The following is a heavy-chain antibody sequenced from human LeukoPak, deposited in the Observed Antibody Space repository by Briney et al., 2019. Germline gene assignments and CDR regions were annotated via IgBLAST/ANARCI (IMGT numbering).Heavy chain of an antibody. CDR1: GFTFSSYS. J-gene: IGHJ6*03. CDR3: ARAGGITLVRGVIPGDYYYYYMDV. CDR2: ISSGSTYI. D-gene: IGHD3-10*01. Sequence: GGSLRLSCAASGFTFSSYSMNWVRQAPGKGLEWVSSISSGSTYIYYADSLKGRFTISRDNAKNSLYLQMNSLRAEDTAVYYCARAGGITLVRGVIPGDYYYYYMDVWGKGTTVTISS. V-gene: IGHV3-21*01.